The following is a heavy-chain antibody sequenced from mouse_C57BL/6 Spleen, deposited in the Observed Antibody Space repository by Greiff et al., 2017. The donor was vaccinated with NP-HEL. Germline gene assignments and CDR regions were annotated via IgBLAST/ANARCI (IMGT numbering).Heavy chain of an antibody. D-gene: IGHD1-1*01. CDR1: GYTFTSYW. CDR2: IHPNSGST. CDR3: ARPYYYGSSYRYAMDY. V-gene: IGHV1-64*01. Sequence: QVQLQQPGAELVKPGASVKLSCKASGYTFTSYWMHWVKQRPGQGLEWIGMIHPNSGSTNYNEKFKSKATLTVDKSSSTAYMQLSSLTSEDSAVYYCARPYYYGSSYRYAMDYWGQGTSVTVSS. J-gene: IGHJ4*01.